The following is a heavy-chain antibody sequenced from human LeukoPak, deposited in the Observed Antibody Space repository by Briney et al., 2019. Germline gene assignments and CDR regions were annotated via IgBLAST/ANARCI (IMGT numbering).Heavy chain of an antibody. V-gene: IGHV1-69*13. CDR3: ARGRMAGTYVFDY. CDR1: GDTFSSYA. D-gene: IGHD6-19*01. Sequence: GASVKVSFEASGDTFSSYAISWVRQAPGQGLEWMGGIIPIFGTANYAQKFQGRVTITADESTSTAYMELTSLRSEDTAVYYCARGRMAGTYVFDYWGQGTLVTVSS. J-gene: IGHJ4*02. CDR2: IIPIFGTA.